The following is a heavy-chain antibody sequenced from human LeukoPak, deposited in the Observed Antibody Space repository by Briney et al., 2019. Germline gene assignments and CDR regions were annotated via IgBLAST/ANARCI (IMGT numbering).Heavy chain of an antibody. D-gene: IGHD7-27*01. CDR1: GASLTIYY. Sequence: PSETLSLTCSVSGASLTIYYWNWIRQPAGKGLEWIGRYASGTTTHNPSLKSQFSMSIDASKNQISLKLTSVTAADTAVYYCATGDHSFDNWGQGTPVTVTP. CDR2: YASGTT. J-gene: IGHJ4*02. CDR3: ATGDHSFDN. V-gene: IGHV4-4*07.